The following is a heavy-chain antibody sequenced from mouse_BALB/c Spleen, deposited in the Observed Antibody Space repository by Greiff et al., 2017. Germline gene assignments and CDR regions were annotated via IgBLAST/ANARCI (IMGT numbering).Heavy chain of an antibody. CDR1: GYSITSGYY. V-gene: IGHV3-6*02. D-gene: IGHD2-14*01. J-gene: IGHJ2*01. CDR3: AYYYRYDGAIDY. Sequence: EVQRVESGPGLVKPSQSLSLTCSVTGYSITSGYYWYWIRQFPGNKLEWMGYISYDGSNNYNPSLKNRISITRDTSKNQFFLKLNSVTTEDTATYYCAYYYRYDGAIDYWGQGTTLTVSS. CDR2: ISYDGSN.